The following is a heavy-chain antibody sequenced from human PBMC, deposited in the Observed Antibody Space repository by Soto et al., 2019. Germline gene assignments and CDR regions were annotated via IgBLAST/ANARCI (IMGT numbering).Heavy chain of an antibody. V-gene: IGHV1-3*01. CDR3: ARDTRSGLRVEPGIFEY. J-gene: IGHJ4*02. CDR2: INADNGDS. CDR1: GYAFTSYT. Sequence: QVQLVQSRAEVKKPGASVKVSCNPSGYAFTSYTMHWVRQAPGQGLEWMGWINADNGDSKYSQKFQGRVTITRDTSASIAYMELSSLRSEDTAVYYCARDTRSGLRVEPGIFEYWGQGTLVTVSS. D-gene: IGHD1-26*01.